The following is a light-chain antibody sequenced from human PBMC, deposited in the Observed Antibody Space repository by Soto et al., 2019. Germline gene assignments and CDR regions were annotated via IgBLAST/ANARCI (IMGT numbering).Light chain of an antibody. V-gene: IGKV3D-15*01. CDR2: GAS. J-gene: IGKJ4*01. CDR3: QQYGYLVT. Sequence: EIVMTQSPATLSVPPGERATLSCRASQSVSSNLAWYQQKPGRAHRLLIYGASSRATGIPDRFSGSGSGTDFTLTISRLEPEDFAMYYRQQYGYLVTFGGGTKVDIK. CDR1: QSVSSN.